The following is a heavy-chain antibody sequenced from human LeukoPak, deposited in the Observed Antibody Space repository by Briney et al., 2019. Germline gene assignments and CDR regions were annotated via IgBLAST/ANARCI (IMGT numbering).Heavy chain of an antibody. CDR3: TRVGSGALAVAGPFYYFDY. Sequence: GGSLRLSCTASGFTFGDYAMSWFRQAPGKGLEWVGFIRSKAYGGTTEYAASVKGRFTISRDDSKSIAYLQMNSLKTEDTAVYYCTRVGSGALAVAGPFYYFDYWGQGTLVTVSS. CDR2: IRSKAYGGTT. D-gene: IGHD6-19*01. V-gene: IGHV3-49*03. J-gene: IGHJ4*02. CDR1: GFTFGDYA.